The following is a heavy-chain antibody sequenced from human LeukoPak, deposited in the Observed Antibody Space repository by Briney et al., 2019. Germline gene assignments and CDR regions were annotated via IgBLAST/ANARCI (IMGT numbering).Heavy chain of an antibody. D-gene: IGHD1-26*01. CDR1: GGSISGSRYS. V-gene: IGHV4-39*01. J-gene: IGHJ3*01. CDR3: ARGGWEVSQDGYDV. CDR2: IYYSGST. Sequence: SETLSLTCIVSGGSISGSRYSWGWIRQTPGKGLDWIGTIYYSGSTYYNPSLKSRVTISVDTSKNQFSLKLRSVTAADTAVYYCARGGWEVSQDGYDVWGQGTMVTVSS.